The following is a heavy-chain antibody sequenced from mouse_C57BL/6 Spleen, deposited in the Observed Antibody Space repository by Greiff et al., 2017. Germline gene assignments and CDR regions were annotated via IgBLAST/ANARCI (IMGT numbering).Heavy chain of an antibody. CDR3: ARGGTKDFDY. J-gene: IGHJ2*01. CDR2: IDPSDSYT. Sequence: QVQLQQPGAELVMPGASVKLSCKASGYTFTSYWMHWVKQRPGQGLEWIGEIDPSDSYTNYNQKFKGKSTLTVDKSSSTAYMQLSSLTSEDSAVYYCARGGTKDFDYWGQGTTL. D-gene: IGHD1-3*01. V-gene: IGHV1-69*01. CDR1: GYTFTSYW.